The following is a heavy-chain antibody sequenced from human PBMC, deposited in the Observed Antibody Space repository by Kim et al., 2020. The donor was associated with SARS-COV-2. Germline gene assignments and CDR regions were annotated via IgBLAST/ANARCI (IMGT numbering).Heavy chain of an antibody. Sequence: SETLSLTCAVYGGSFSGYYWSWIRQPPGKGLEWIGEINHSGSTNYNPSLKSRVTISVDTSKNQFSLKLSSVTAADTAVYYCARAGSGWSGGSYFDYWGQGTLVTVSS. CDR1: GGSFSGYY. V-gene: IGHV4-34*01. CDR3: ARAGSGWSGGSYFDY. D-gene: IGHD6-19*01. J-gene: IGHJ4*02. CDR2: INHSGST.